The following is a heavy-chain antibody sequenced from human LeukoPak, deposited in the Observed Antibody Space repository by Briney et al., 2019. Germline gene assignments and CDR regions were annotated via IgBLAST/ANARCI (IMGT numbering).Heavy chain of an antibody. CDR1: GFTVSNNY. D-gene: IGHD6-19*01. J-gene: IGHJ4*02. Sequence: QPGRPLRLSCAASGFTVSNNYMSWVRQAPGKGLEWVSVIYSGGGTYYADSVKGRFTISRDNSKNTLYLQMNSLSAEDTAVYYCARDSSGPLYWGQGTLVTVSS. CDR3: ARDSSGPLY. CDR2: IYSGGGT. V-gene: IGHV3-66*01.